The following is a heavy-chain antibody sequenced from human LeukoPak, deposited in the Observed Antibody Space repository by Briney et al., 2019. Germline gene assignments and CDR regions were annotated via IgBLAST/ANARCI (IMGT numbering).Heavy chain of an antibody. J-gene: IGHJ4*02. CDR2: INHSGST. CDR1: GGSFSGYY. Sequence: PSETLSLTCAAYGGSFSGYYWSWIRQPPGKGLEWIGEINHSGSTNYNPSLKSRVTISVDTSKNQFSLKLSSVTAADTAVYYCARGQSHCGGDCYSGHFDYWGQGTLVTVSS. V-gene: IGHV4-34*01. CDR3: ARGQSHCGGDCYSGHFDY. D-gene: IGHD2-21*02.